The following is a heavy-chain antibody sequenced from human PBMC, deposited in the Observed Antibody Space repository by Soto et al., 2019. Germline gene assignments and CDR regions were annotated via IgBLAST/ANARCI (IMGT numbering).Heavy chain of an antibody. Sequence: SETLSLTCSVSGGSISSGGHYWGWIRQHPVKGLEWIGYIYYSGSTYYNPSLKSRVAISIHISKKQFSLKLNSVTAADTAMYYCARYPLGGFDAFDAWGQGTMVTVSS. CDR1: GGSISSGGHY. D-gene: IGHD5-12*01. J-gene: IGHJ3*01. V-gene: IGHV4-31*02. CDR2: IYYSGST. CDR3: ARYPLGGFDAFDA.